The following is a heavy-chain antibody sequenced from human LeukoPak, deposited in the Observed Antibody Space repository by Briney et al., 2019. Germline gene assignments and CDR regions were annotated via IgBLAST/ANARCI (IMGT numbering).Heavy chain of an antibody. D-gene: IGHD3-3*01. CDR3: ARAQYYDFWSGYYLTDY. J-gene: IGHJ4*02. Sequence: GGSLRLSCAASGFTFSSYGMHWARQAPGKGLVWVSRINSDGSSTSYADSVKGRFTISRDNAKNTLYLQMNSLRAEDTAVYYCARAQYYDFWSGYYLTDYWGQGTLVTVSS. CDR1: GFTFSSYG. V-gene: IGHV3-74*01. CDR2: INSDGSST.